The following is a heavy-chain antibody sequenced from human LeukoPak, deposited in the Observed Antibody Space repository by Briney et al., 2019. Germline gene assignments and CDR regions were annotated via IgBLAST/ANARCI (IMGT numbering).Heavy chain of an antibody. CDR3: AKAYDFWSGYYVD. CDR1: GFIFSSHA. V-gene: IGHV3-30*18. Sequence: GGSLRLSCAASGFIFSSHAMHWVRQAPGKGLEWVAVISYDGSNKYYADSVKGRFTISRDNSKNTLYLQMNSLRAEDTAVYYCAKAYDFWSGYYVDWGQGTLVTVSS. D-gene: IGHD3-3*01. J-gene: IGHJ4*02. CDR2: ISYDGSNK.